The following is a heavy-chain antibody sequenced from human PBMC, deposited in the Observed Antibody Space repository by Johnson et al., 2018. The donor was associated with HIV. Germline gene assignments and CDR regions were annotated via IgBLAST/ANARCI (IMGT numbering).Heavy chain of an antibody. CDR3: ARELEFGDLRKNDAFDI. D-gene: IGHD4-17*01. CDR2: IYSDGNT. V-gene: IGHV3-66*01. Sequence: VQLVESGGGMVQPGGSLRLSCAASGFTVSSNYMSWVRQAPGRGLECVSIIYSDGNTYYADSVKGRFTISRDISKNTLSLQMNGLRAEDTAVYYCARELEFGDLRKNDAFDIWGQGTMVTVSS. J-gene: IGHJ3*02. CDR1: GFTVSSNY.